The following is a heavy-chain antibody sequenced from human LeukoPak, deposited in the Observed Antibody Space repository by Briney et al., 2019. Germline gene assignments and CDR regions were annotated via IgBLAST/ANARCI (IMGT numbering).Heavy chain of an antibody. CDR2: IYYSGST. D-gene: IGHD6-19*01. V-gene: IGHV4-31*03. CDR1: GGSISSGGYY. Sequence: SETLSLTCTVSGGSISSGGYYWSWIRQRPGKGLEWIGYIYYSGSTYYNPSLKSRVTISVDTSKNQFSLKLSSVTAADTAVYYCAKLEGWNYDYYGMDVWGQGTTVTVSS. CDR3: AKLEGWNYDYYGMDV. J-gene: IGHJ6*02.